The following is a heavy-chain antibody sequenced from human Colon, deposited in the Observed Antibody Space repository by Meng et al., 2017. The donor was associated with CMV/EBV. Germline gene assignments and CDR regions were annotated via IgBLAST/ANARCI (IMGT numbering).Heavy chain of an antibody. CDR1: GFIFSSYD. J-gene: IGHJ6*02. CDR2: IGHDGSNK. V-gene: IGHV3-30*02. CDR3: AKGRYVVGGRNGMDV. D-gene: IGHD3-16*01. Sequence: GGSLRLSCAASGFIFSSYDIHWVRQAPDKGLEWVAFIGHDGSNKYFADSVRGRFTISRDNSRNTVDLQMNSLRGEDTAVYYCAKGRYVVGGRNGMDVWGQGTTVTVSS.